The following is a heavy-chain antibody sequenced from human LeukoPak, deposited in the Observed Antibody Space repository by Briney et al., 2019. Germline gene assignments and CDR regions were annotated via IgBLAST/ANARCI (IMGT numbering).Heavy chain of an antibody. CDR3: ARRFRYSGYDSRFDP. CDR2: IYYSGST. J-gene: IGHJ5*02. D-gene: IGHD5-12*01. Sequence: SETLSLTCTVSGGSIGSYYWSWIRQPPGKGLEWIGYIYYSGSTNYNPSLKSRVTISVDTSKNQFSLKLSSVTAADTAVYYCARRFRYSGYDSRFDPWGQGTLVTVSS. CDR1: GGSIGSYY. V-gene: IGHV4-59*08.